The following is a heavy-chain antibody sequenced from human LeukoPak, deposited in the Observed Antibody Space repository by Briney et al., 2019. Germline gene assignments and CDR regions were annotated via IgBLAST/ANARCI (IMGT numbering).Heavy chain of an antibody. CDR1: GFSTYSNY. CDR3: ARDLGWDNITSLHF. V-gene: IGHV3-66*02. J-gene: IGHJ4*02. Sequence: PGGSLRLSCVASGFSTYSNYMSWVRQPPGKGLEWVSVVYSGGSTNHAESVRGRFIVSRDLSRNTIYLQMNDLRPEDTAVYYCARDLGWDNITSLHFWGQGVLVTVSS. CDR2: VYSGGST. D-gene: IGHD1-26*01.